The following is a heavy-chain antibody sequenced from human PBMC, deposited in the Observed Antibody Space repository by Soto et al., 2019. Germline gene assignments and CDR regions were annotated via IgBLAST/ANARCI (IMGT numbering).Heavy chain of an antibody. V-gene: IGHV3-23*01. D-gene: IGHD3-10*01. CDR3: AKASPNFDY. CDR1: GFTFSSYA. Sequence: LRVSCAASGFTFSSYAMSWVRQAPGRGLEWVSAISGSGGSTYYADSVKGRFTISRDNSKNTLYLQMNSLGAEDTAVYYCAKASPNFDYWGQGTLVTVSS. CDR2: ISGSGGST. J-gene: IGHJ4*02.